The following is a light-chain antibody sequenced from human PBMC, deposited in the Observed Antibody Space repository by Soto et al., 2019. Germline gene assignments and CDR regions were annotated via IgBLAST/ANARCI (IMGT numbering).Light chain of an antibody. J-gene: IGLJ2*01. Sequence: QLVLTQSPSASASLGASVKLTCTLRSGHSNYAIAWHQQPPEKGPRYLMKLNRDGSHSKGAGNPNRFSGYSTGAERYLTIPRLQSEDEAAYYCQTWGAGIVIFGGGTKLTVL. CDR2: LNRDGSH. CDR1: SGHSNYA. V-gene: IGLV4-69*01. CDR3: QTWGAGIVI.